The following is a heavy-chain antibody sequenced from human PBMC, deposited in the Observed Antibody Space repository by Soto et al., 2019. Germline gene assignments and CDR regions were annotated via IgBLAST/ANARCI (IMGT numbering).Heavy chain of an antibody. V-gene: IGHV6-1*01. CDR1: GDSVSSNSAA. J-gene: IGHJ6*03. D-gene: IGHD2-2*01. CDR3: ARLGYCSSTSCLRTIAYYYYYYMDV. CDR2: TYYRSRWYN. Sequence: SQTLSLTCAISGDSVSSNSAAWNWIRLSPSRGLEWLARTYYRSRWYNDYAVSVRSRITVNPDTSKNQFALKLSSVTAADTAVYYCARLGYCSSTSCLRTIAYYYYYYMDVWGKGTTVTVSS.